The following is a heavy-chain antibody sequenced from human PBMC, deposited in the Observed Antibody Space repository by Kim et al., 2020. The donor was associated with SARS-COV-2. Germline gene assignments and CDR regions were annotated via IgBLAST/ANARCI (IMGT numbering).Heavy chain of an antibody. D-gene: IGHD2-15*01. V-gene: IGHV4-59*08. J-gene: IGHJ6*02. Sequence: SETLSLTCTVSGGSISSYYWSWIRQPPGKGLEWIGYIYYSGSTNYNPSLKSRVTISVDTSKNQFSLKLSSVTAADTAVYYCARQRGVGLLYYYYFGMDVWGQWTTVTVSS. CDR3: ARQRGVGLLYYYYFGMDV. CDR2: IYYSGST. CDR1: GGSISSYY.